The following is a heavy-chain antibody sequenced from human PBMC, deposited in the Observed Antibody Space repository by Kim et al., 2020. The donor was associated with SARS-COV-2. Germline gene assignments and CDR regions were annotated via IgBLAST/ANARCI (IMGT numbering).Heavy chain of an antibody. Sequence: SETLSLTCAVHGGSFSGYYWSWIRQPPGKGLEWIGEINHSGSTNYNPSLKSRVTISVDTSKNQFSLKLSSVTAADTAVYYCAGARGRDIVVVVVATRYYYGMDVWGQGTTVTVSS. V-gene: IGHV4-34*01. D-gene: IGHD2-15*01. CDR3: AGARGRDIVVVVVATRYYYGMDV. J-gene: IGHJ6*02. CDR2: INHSGST. CDR1: GGSFSGYY.